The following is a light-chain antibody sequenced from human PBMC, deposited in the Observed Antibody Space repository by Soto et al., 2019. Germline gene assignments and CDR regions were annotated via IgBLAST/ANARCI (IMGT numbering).Light chain of an antibody. V-gene: IGLV2-14*01. J-gene: IGLJ3*02. Sequence: QSVLTQPASVSGSPGQSITISCTGTSSDVGGYNYVSWYQQHPGKGPKLMIYEVTNRPSGVSNRFSGSKSGNTASLTISGLQADDETDYYCSSYTSSSTLLFGGGNKLTVL. CDR2: EVT. CDR1: SSDVGGYNY. CDR3: SSYTSSSTLL.